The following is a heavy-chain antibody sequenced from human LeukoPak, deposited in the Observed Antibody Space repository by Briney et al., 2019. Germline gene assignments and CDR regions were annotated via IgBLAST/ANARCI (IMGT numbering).Heavy chain of an antibody. CDR1: GFTFSSYS. D-gene: IGHD1-26*01. J-gene: IGHJ4*02. CDR2: ISSSSSYI. V-gene: IGHV3-21*01. Sequence: GGSLRLSCAASGFTFSSYSMNWVRQAPGKGLEWVSSISSSSSYIYYADSVKGRFTISRDNAKNSLYLQMNSLRAEDTAVYYCARAAGSYYRREFDYWGQGTLVTVSS. CDR3: ARAAGSYYRREFDY.